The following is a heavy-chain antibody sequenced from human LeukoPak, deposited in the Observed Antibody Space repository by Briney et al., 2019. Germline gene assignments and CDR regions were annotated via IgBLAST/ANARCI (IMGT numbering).Heavy chain of an antibody. Sequence: GGSLRLSCAASGFTFSSYAMSWVRQAPGRGLEWVSAISGSGGSTYYADSVKGRFTISRDNSKNTLYLQKNSLRAEDTAVYYCAKYPSEITMVRGVIIDYWGQGTLVTVSS. CDR3: AKYPSEITMVRGVIIDY. V-gene: IGHV3-23*01. CDR2: ISGSGGST. CDR1: GFTFSSYA. J-gene: IGHJ4*02. D-gene: IGHD3-10*01.